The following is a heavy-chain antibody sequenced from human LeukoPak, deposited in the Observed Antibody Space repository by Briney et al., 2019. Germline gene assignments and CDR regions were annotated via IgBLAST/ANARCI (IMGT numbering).Heavy chain of an antibody. CDR1: GFTFSNAW. D-gene: IGHD3-16*01. Sequence: GGSLRLSCAASGFTFSNAWMSWVRQAPGKGLEWVGRIKSKTDGGTTDYAAPVKGRFTISRDDSKNTLYLQMNSLKTEDTAVYYCTTEGGFRANWFDPWGQGTLVTVSS. J-gene: IGHJ5*02. V-gene: IGHV3-15*01. CDR3: TTEGGFRANWFDP. CDR2: IKSKTDGGTT.